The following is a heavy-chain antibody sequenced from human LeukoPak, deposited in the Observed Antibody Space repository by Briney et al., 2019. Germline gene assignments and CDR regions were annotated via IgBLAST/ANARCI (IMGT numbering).Heavy chain of an antibody. CDR2: INTNTGNP. V-gene: IGHV7-4-1*02. Sequence: ASVKVSCKASGYTFTSYGMNWVRQAPGKGLEWMGWINTNTGNPTYAQGFTGRFVFSLDTSVSTAYLQISSLKAEDTALYYCARGYSGYESLKRGFDPWGQGTLITVSS. CDR3: ARGYSGYESLKRGFDP. D-gene: IGHD5-12*01. J-gene: IGHJ5*02. CDR1: GYTFTSYG.